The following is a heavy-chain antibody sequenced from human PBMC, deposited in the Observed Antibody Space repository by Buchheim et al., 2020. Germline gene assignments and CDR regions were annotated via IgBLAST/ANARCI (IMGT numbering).Heavy chain of an antibody. V-gene: IGHV3-23*01. CDR2: ISGSGGST. J-gene: IGHJ5*02. Sequence: EVQLLESGGGLVQPGGSLRLSCAAPGFTFSSYAMSWVRQAPGKGLEWVSAISGSGGSTYYADSVKGRFTISRDNSKNTLYLQMNSLRAEDTAVYYCAKATRHSKWAKTLRFDPWGQGTL. CDR3: AKATRHSKWAKTLRFDP. D-gene: IGHD4-11*01. CDR1: GFTFSSYA.